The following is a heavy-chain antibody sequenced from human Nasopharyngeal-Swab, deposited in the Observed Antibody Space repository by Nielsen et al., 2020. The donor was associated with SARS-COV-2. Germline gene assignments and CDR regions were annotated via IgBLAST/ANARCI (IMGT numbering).Heavy chain of an antibody. CDR2: INPSGGST. CDR3: ARAEMRTTVTTYWNY. V-gene: IGHV1-46*01. J-gene: IGHJ4*02. D-gene: IGHD4-17*01. Sequence: GHVPCKSSGYTFTSYYMHWVRQAPGQGLEWMGIINPSGGSTSYAQKFQGRVTMTRDTSTSTVYMELSSLRSEDTAVYYCARAEMRTTVTTYWNYWGQGTLVTVSS. CDR1: GYTFTSYY.